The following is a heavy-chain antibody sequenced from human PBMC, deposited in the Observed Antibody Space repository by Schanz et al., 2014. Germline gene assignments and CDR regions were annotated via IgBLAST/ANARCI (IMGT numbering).Heavy chain of an antibody. Sequence: EVQLVESGGCLVQPGGSLRLSCAASGFTFDDYTMHWVRQAPGKGLEWLSLITWDGGITYYADSLKGRFTISRDNSKNSLYLQMNSLRTEDTALYYCAKGAVEMSTGLGGSWGQGTLVTVSS. D-gene: IGHD3-16*01. CDR1: GFTFDDYT. CDR2: ITWDGGIT. J-gene: IGHJ5*02. CDR3: AKGAVEMSTGLGGS. V-gene: IGHV3-43*01.